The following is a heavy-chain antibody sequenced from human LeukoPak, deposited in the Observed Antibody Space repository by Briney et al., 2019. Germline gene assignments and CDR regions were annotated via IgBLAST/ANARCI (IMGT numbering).Heavy chain of an antibody. V-gene: IGHV1-8*01. J-gene: IGHJ4*02. Sequence: ASVKVSCKASGYTFTSYDINWVRQATGQGLEWMGWMNPNSGNTGYAQKFQGRVTMTRNTSISTAYMELSSLRSEDTAVYYCARAHSGSSTAPGDYWDQGTLVTVSS. CDR3: ARAHSGSSTAPGDY. CDR2: MNPNSGNT. D-gene: IGHD1-26*01. CDR1: GYTFTSYD.